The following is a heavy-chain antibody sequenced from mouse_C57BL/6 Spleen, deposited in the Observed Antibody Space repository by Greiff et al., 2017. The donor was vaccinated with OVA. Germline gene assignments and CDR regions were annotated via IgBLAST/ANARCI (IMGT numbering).Heavy chain of an antibody. Sequence: VHVKQSGPELVKPGASVKIPCKASGYTFTDYNMDWVKQSHGKSLEWIGDINPNNGGTIYNQKFKGKATLTVDKSSSTAYMELRSLTSEDTAVYYCAREEPNWYFDVWGTGTTVTVSS. J-gene: IGHJ1*03. CDR2: INPNNGGT. CDR3: AREEPNWYFDV. V-gene: IGHV1-18*01. CDR1: GYTFTDYN.